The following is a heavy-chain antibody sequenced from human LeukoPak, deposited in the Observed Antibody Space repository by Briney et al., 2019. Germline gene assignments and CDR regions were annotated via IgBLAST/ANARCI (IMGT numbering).Heavy chain of an antibody. Sequence: GASVTVSCKASGYTFTGYYMHWVRQAPGQGLEWMGWINPNSGGTNYAQKFQGRVTMTRDTSISTAYMELSRLRSDDTAVYYCARAGAGSPLDWFDPWGHGTLVTVSS. CDR2: INPNSGGT. CDR3: ARAGAGSPLDWFDP. J-gene: IGHJ5*02. V-gene: IGHV1-2*02. CDR1: GYTFTGYY. D-gene: IGHD1-26*01.